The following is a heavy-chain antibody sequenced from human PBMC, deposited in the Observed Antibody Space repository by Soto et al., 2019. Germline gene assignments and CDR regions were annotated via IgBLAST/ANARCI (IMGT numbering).Heavy chain of an antibody. Sequence: PSETLSLTCTVSGVSISSYYWSWIRQPPGKGLEWIGYIYYSGSTNYNPSLKSRVTISVDTSKNQLSLKLSSVTASDTAVYYCATGGGRFNYGMDVWGQGTTVTVSS. D-gene: IGHD3-10*01. CDR1: GVSISSYY. CDR3: ATGGGRFNYGMDV. V-gene: IGHV4-59*01. CDR2: IYYSGST. J-gene: IGHJ6*02.